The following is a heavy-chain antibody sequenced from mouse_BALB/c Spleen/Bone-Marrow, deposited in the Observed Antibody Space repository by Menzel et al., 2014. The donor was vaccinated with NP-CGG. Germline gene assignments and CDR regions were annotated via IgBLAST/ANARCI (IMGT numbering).Heavy chain of an antibody. CDR2: ISGGGSYT. J-gene: IGHJ3*01. D-gene: IGHD1-1*01. Sequence: EVKLMESGGGLVKPGGSLKLSCAVSGFTISSYGMSWGRRTPEKRLEWVATISGGGSYTYYPDSVKGRFTISRDNAKNNLYLQMSSLRSEDSALYYCATITTVAYWGQGTLVTVSA. CDR3: ATITTVAY. CDR1: GFTISSYG. V-gene: IGHV5-9-2*01.